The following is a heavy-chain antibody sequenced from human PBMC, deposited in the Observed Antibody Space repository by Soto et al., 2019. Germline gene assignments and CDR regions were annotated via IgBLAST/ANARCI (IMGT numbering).Heavy chain of an antibody. Sequence: PSATLSLTWALCRPSTSGPRSQCGPIRQTPGKGLEWIGSIHSGGSTYYNPSLRSRVTFSVDTSRTHYSLKLTSVTATDTAVYYCARGPDYDSREMSAFDIWGQGTMVS. CDR3: ARGPDYDSREMSAFDI. CDR1: RPSTSGPRSQ. V-gene: IGHV4-39*02. D-gene: IGHD3-22*01. J-gene: IGHJ3*02. CDR2: IHSGGST.